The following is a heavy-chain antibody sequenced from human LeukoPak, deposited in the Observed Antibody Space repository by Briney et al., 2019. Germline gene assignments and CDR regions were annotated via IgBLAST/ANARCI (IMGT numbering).Heavy chain of an antibody. J-gene: IGHJ4*02. CDR3: ARDPTTVADYYFDY. Sequence: PGGSLRLSCAASGFTFSYYGFHWVRQAPGKGPEWVAFIRYEGGETYYADSVKGRFTISRDNSKNTLYLQMNSLRAEDTAVYYCARDPTTVADYYFDYWGQGTLVTVSS. V-gene: IGHV3-30*02. CDR2: IRYEGGET. CDR1: GFTFSYYG. D-gene: IGHD4-23*01.